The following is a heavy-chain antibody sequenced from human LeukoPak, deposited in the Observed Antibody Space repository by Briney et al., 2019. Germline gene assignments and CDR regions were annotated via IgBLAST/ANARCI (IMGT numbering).Heavy chain of an antibody. V-gene: IGHV3-30*19. CDR1: GFTFSSYG. CDR3: ARVEYDFWSGLDY. CDR2: ISYDGSNK. J-gene: IGHJ4*02. Sequence: GRSLRLSCAASGFTFSSYGMHWVRQAPGKGLEWVAVISYDGSNKYYADSVKGRFTISRDNSKNTLYLQMNSLRAEDTAVYYCARVEYDFWSGLDYWGQGTLVTVSS. D-gene: IGHD3-3*01.